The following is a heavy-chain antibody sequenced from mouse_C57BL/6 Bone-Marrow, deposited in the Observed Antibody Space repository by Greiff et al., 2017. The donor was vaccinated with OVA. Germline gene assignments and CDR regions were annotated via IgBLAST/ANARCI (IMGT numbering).Heavy chain of an antibody. CDR1: GFNIKDDY. CDR2: IDPENGDT. V-gene: IGHV14-4*01. J-gene: IGHJ2*01. CDR3: ILAYYGSSYVDY. D-gene: IGHD1-1*01. Sequence: EVQLVESGAELVRPGASVKLSCTASGFNIKDDYMHWVKQRPEQGLEWIGWIDPENGDTEYASKFQGKATITADTASNTAYLQLSSLTSEDTAVYYSILAYYGSSYVDYWGQGTTLSVSS.